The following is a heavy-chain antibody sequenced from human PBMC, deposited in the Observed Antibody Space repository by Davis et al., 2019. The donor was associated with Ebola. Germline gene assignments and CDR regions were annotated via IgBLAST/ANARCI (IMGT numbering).Heavy chain of an antibody. D-gene: IGHD6-19*01. CDR2: LGLSADT. Sequence: ETLSLTCAASGFVFSSYVMSWVRRAPGKGLEWVSTLGLSADTYYADSVKGRFTISRDNSKNTLHLQMNSLRVEDTAIYYCVKDTSNVWFDVWGQGTMVTVSS. V-gene: IGHV3-23*01. CDR3: VKDTSNVWFDV. J-gene: IGHJ3*01. CDR1: GFVFSSYV.